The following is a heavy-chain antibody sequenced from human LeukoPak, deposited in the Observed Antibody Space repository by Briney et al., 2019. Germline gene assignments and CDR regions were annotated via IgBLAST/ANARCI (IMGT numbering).Heavy chain of an antibody. D-gene: IGHD2/OR15-2a*01. CDR1: GLTFSSHW. J-gene: IGHJ4*02. CDR3: VSFYETY. V-gene: IGHV3-74*01. CDR2: INSDGSWT. Sequence: GGSLRLSCAASGLTFSSHWMHWVRQVPGKGLVWVSHINSDGSWTSYADSVKGRFTISKDNAKNTVYLQMNSLRAEDTAVYYCVSFYETYWGRGTLVTVSS.